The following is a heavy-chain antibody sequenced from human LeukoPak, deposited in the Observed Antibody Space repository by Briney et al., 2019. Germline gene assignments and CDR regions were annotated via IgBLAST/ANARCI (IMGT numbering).Heavy chain of an antibody. J-gene: IGHJ5*02. Sequence: ASVKVSCKASGYTFTSHGISWVRQAPGQGLEWMGWISAYNGNTNYAQKLQGRVTMTTDTSTSTAYMGLRSLRSDDTAVYYCASEAGSGYHNWFDPWGQGTLVTVSS. D-gene: IGHD3-3*01. CDR2: ISAYNGNT. CDR1: GYTFTSHG. V-gene: IGHV1-18*01. CDR3: ASEAGSGYHNWFDP.